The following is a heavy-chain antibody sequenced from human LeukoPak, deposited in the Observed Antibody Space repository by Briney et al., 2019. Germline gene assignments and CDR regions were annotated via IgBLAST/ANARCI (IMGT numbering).Heavy chain of an antibody. Sequence: ETSETLSLTCTVSGDSITSNYYWGWIRQPPGKGLEWVAVIWYDGSNKYYADSVKGRFTISRDNSKNTLYLQMNSLRAEDTAVYYCVPDAFDIWGQGTMVTVSS. CDR3: VPDAFDI. CDR1: GDSITSNY. J-gene: IGHJ3*02. V-gene: IGHV3-33*08. CDR2: IWYDGSNK.